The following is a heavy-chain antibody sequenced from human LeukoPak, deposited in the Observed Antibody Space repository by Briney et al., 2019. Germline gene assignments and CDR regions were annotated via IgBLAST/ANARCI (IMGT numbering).Heavy chain of an antibody. V-gene: IGHV3-49*04. CDR3: VRVVTRVIFDY. CDR2: IRSIAYGGTT. Sequence: QPGRSLRPSCTASGFTFGDYAMSWVRQAPGKGLEWVGFIRSIAYGGTTEYAASVKGRFTISRDDSKSIAYLQMNSLKTEDTAVYYCVRVVTRVIFDYWGQGTLVTVSS. CDR1: GFTFGDYA. D-gene: IGHD5-18*01. J-gene: IGHJ4*02.